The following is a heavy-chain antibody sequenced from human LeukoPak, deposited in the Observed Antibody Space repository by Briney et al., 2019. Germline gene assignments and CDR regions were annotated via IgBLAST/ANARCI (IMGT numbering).Heavy chain of an antibody. CDR2: ISYDGSNK. Sequence: PGGSLRLSCAASGFTFSSYAMHWVRQAPGKGLEWVAVISYDGSNKYYADSVKGRFTISRDNSKNTLYLQMNSLRAEDTAVYYCAREGDYGDYAYYYYYYYMDVWGKGTTVTVSS. CDR3: AREGDYGDYAYYYYYYYMDV. D-gene: IGHD4-17*01. CDR1: GFTFSSYA. J-gene: IGHJ6*03. V-gene: IGHV3-30*04.